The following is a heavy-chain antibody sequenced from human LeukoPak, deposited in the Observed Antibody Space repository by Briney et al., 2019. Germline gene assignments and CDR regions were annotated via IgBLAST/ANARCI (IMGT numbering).Heavy chain of an antibody. Sequence: PGGSLRLSCAASGFTFSSYWMGWVRQAPGKGLEWVANIKQDGSEKYYVDSVKGRFTISRDNAKNSPYLQMNSLRAEDTAVYYCARAWGLYYYDSSGPYYFDYWGQGTLVTVSS. CDR3: ARAWGLYYYDSSGPYYFDY. CDR1: GFTFSSYW. V-gene: IGHV3-7*01. D-gene: IGHD3-22*01. J-gene: IGHJ4*02. CDR2: IKQDGSEK.